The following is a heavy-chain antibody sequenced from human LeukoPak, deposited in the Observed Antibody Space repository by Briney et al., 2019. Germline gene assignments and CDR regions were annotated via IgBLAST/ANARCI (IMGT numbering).Heavy chain of an antibody. Sequence: GASVKVSCKASGYTFTSYAMNWVRQAPGQGLEWMGWINTNTGNPTYAQGFTGRFVFSLDTSVSTAYLQISSLKAEDTAVYHCARELSDSSGYYYVASFDYWGQGTLVTVSS. J-gene: IGHJ4*02. D-gene: IGHD3-22*01. CDR3: ARELSDSSGYYYVASFDY. CDR2: INTNTGNP. V-gene: IGHV7-4-1*02. CDR1: GYTFTSYA.